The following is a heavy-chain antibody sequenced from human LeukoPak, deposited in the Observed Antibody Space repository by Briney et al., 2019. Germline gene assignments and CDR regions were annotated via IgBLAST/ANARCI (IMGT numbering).Heavy chain of an antibody. CDR2: IIPIFGTA. V-gene: IGHV1-69*05. J-gene: IGHJ4*02. Sequence: SVKVSCNYSGYTFTDYYLHWVRQAPGQGLEWVGGIIPIFGTANYAQKFQGRVTITTDKSTSTAYMELSSLRSEDTAVYYCARAQSGSYLDYFDYWGQGTLVTVSS. D-gene: IGHD1-26*01. CDR1: GYTFTDYY. CDR3: ARAQSGSYLDYFDY.